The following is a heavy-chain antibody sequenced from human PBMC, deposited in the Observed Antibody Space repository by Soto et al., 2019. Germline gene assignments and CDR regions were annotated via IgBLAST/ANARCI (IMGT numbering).Heavy chain of an antibody. D-gene: IGHD1-26*01. CDR3: ARVVKVGKAFHVLYLDF. CDR1: GGTFSSYA. Sequence: QVQLVQSGAEVKKPGSSVKVSCKASGGTFSSYAISWVRQAPGQGLEWMGGIIPIFGTTNYAQKFQGRVTITADGSTSSAYREVSKLGFEDTAMYYWARVVKVGKAFHVLYLDFWGRGTLVTVSS. CDR2: IIPIFGTT. J-gene: IGHJ2*01. V-gene: IGHV1-69*12.